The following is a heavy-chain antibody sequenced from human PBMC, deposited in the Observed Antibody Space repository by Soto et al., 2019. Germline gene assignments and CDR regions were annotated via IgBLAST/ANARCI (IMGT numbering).Heavy chain of an antibody. Sequence: SETLSLTCTVSGGSISSGGYYWSWIRQHPGKGLEWIGYIHYSGSIIYNPSFKSRVTISVDTSKNQFSLQLSSVTAADTAVYYCARHHDIWGSYRSINWFDPWGQGTPVTVSS. CDR3: ARHHDIWGSYRSINWFDP. CDR1: GGSISSGGYY. D-gene: IGHD3-16*02. J-gene: IGHJ5*02. V-gene: IGHV4-31*03. CDR2: IHYSGSI.